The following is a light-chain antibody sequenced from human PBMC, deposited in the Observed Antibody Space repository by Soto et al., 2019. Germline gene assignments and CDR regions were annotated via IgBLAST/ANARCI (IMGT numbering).Light chain of an antibody. Sequence: EIVLTQSPGTLSLSPGERATLSCRASQSVSGRYLAWYQQKPGQAPRLLIYGASSRATGISDRFSGSGSGTDFTLTISRLEPEDFAVYYCQQYGISPRTFGQGTKVDIK. CDR2: GAS. CDR1: QSVSGRY. J-gene: IGKJ1*01. CDR3: QQYGISPRT. V-gene: IGKV3-20*01.